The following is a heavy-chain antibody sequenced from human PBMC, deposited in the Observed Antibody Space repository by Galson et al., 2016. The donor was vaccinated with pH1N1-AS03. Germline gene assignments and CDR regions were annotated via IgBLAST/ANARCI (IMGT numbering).Heavy chain of an antibody. Sequence: LSLTCTVSGGSISSRDHYWVWIRQTPGKGLEWIGHIYYSGNSYYNPSLKSRVNFSVDTSKNQSSLKLASVTAADTAVYYCAKTVFTDAFDIWSPGTRVSVSS. D-gene: IGHD4-11*01. CDR3: AKTVFTDAFDI. V-gene: IGHV4-39*01. CDR2: IYYSGNS. CDR1: GGSISSRDHY. J-gene: IGHJ3*02.